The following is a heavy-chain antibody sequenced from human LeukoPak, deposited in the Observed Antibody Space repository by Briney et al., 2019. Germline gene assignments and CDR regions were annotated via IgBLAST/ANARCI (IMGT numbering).Heavy chain of an antibody. CDR1: GFTFRSYA. J-gene: IGHJ4*02. CDR2: ISGSGGTT. Sequence: GGSLRLSCAASGFTFRSYAMGWARQAPGKGLEWVSGISGSGGTTYDADSVKGRFAISRDNSKNTLYLQMNSLRAEDTAVYYCATFQGYFDYWGQGTLVTVAS. CDR3: ATFQGYFDY. V-gene: IGHV3-23*01.